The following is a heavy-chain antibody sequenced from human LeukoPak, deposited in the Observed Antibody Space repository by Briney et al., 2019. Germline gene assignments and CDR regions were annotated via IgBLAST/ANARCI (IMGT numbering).Heavy chain of an antibody. J-gene: IGHJ4*02. CDR3: ARDEVGAPPVPPGGGGDY. D-gene: IGHD1-26*01. CDR1: GGTFSSYA. Sequence: SVKVSCKASGGTFSSYAISWVRQAPGQGLEWMGRIIPIFGTANYAQKFQGRVTITTDESTSTAYMELSSLRSEDTAVYYCARDEVGAPPVPPGGGGDYWGQGTLVTVSS. V-gene: IGHV1-69*05. CDR2: IIPIFGTA.